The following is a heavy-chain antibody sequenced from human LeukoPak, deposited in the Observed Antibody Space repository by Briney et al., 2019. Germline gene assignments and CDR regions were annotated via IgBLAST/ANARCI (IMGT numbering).Heavy chain of an antibody. CDR3: AKVMPLYQLQWGLYDY. V-gene: IGHV3-30*18. D-gene: IGHD2-2*01. J-gene: IGHJ4*02. CDR2: ISNDGSQK. Sequence: GGSLRLSCAASGFTFNTYGMHWVRQAPGKGLEWVSVISNDGSQKYYEDSVEGRFTISRDNSKNTLYLQMDSLRGEDTAVYYCAKVMPLYQLQWGLYDYWGQGTLVTVSS. CDR1: GFTFNTYG.